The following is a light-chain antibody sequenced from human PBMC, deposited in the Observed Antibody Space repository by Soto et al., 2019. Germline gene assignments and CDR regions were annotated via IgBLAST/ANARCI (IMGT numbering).Light chain of an antibody. V-gene: IGKV4-1*01. Sequence: DIVITQSSDSLAVSLGERATLNCKSSQSVLYSSKNKNYLAWYQQKPGQAPKLLIYWASTRESGVPDRFSGSGSGTDFTLTISSLQAEDAAVYYCQQYYRSSWTFGQGTKV. CDR2: WAS. CDR3: QQYYRSSWT. CDR1: QSVLYSSKNKNY. J-gene: IGKJ1*01.